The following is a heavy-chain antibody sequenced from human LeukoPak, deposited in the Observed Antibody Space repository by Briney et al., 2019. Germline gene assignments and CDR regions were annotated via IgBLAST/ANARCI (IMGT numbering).Heavy chain of an antibody. CDR2: ISAYNGNT. CDR3: ARAAGGIAAAGTLY. J-gene: IGHJ4*02. V-gene: IGHV1-18*01. D-gene: IGHD6-13*01. CDR1: GYTFTSYG. Sequence: ASVKVSCKASGYTFTSYGISWVRQAPGQGLEWMGWISAYNGNTNYAQKLQGSVTMTTDTSTSTAYMELRSLRSDDTAVYYCARAAGGIAAAGTLYWGQGTLVTVSS.